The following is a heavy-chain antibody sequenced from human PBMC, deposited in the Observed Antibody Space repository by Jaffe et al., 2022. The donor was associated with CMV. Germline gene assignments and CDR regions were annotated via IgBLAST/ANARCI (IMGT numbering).Heavy chain of an antibody. J-gene: IGHJ4*02. Sequence: QLQLQESGPGLVKPSETLSLTCTVSRDSISSDSYHWGWIRQPPGRGLEWIGNIFYSGSTSYNPSLQSRVTISVDTSKNQFSLNLTSVTAADTAVYYCARLYGADFDYWGQGSLVTVSS. CDR2: IFYSGST. D-gene: IGHD4-17*01. CDR3: ARLYGADFDY. V-gene: IGHV4-39*01. CDR1: RDSISSDSYH.